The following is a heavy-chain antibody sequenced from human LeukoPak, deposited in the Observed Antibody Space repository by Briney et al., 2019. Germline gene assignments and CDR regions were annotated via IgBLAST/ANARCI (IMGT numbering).Heavy chain of an antibody. CDR3: AREHPGAHAFDF. J-gene: IGHJ4*02. CDR2: VFAHGETS. CDR1: GYTFTDYH. Sequence: GASVKVSCKSSGYTFTDYHVHWVRQAPGQGLEWLGKVFAHGETSTNAQKFQGRVSVTRDTSTTTVYMELSSLSSEDTAIYYCAREHPGAHAFDFWGQGDLVTVSS. V-gene: IGHV1-46*01.